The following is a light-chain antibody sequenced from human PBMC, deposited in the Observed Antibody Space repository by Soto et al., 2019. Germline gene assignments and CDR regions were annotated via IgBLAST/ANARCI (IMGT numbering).Light chain of an antibody. V-gene: IGKV1-5*01. CDR2: DAS. CDR3: QQYNSFWP. J-gene: IGKJ1*01. CDR1: QSISSW. Sequence: DIQMTQSPSTLSASVGDRVTITCRASQSISSWLAWYQQKPGQAPKLLIYDASSLQSGVPSRFSGSRAGTEFTLTISSLQPDDFATYYCQQYNSFWPFGQGTKVEIK.